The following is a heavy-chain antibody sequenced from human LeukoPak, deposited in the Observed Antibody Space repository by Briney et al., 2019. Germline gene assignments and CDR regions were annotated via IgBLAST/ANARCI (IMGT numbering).Heavy chain of an antibody. J-gene: IGHJ4*02. V-gene: IGHV1-2*02. CDR1: GYTFTSYG. CDR3: ARGGYCSSTSCPGFDY. CDR2: INPNSGGT. Sequence: ASVKVSCKASGYTFTSYGISWVRQAPGQGLEWMGWINPNSGGTNYAQKFQGRVTMTRDTSISTAYMELSRLRSDDTAVYYCARGGYCSSTSCPGFDYWGQGTLVTVSS. D-gene: IGHD2-2*01.